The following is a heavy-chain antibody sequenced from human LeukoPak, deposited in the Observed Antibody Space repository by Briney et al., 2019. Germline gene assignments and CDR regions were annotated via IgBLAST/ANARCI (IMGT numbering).Heavy chain of an antibody. CDR1: GFIFNNYS. J-gene: IGHJ4*02. Sequence: GGSLRLSCTASGFIFNNYSMNWVRQAPGKGLEWVSYISSSSSTIYYADSVRGRFTISRDNAKNSLYLQMNNLRVEDTAVYYCARDPDDYWGQGTLVTVSS. CDR3: ARDPDDY. V-gene: IGHV3-48*01. CDR2: ISSSSSTI.